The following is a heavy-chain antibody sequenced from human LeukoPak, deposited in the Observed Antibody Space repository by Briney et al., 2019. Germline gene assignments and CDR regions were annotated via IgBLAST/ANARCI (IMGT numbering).Heavy chain of an antibody. CDR3: ARYSSTSNYYYGMDV. Sequence: PGRSLRLSCAASGFTFTSYGMDWVRQAPGKGLEWVAVIWYDGSSKYYADSVKGRFTISRDNSINTMYLQMNSLGVGDTAVYYCARYSSTSNYYYGMDVWGQGTTVTVSS. CDR2: IWYDGSSK. CDR1: GFTFTSYG. V-gene: IGHV3-33*01. D-gene: IGHD6-19*01. J-gene: IGHJ6*02.